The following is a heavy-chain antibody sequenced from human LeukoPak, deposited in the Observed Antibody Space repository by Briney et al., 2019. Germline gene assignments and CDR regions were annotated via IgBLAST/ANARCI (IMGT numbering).Heavy chain of an antibody. CDR2: IYYSGST. CDR1: GGSISSSSYY. CDR3: ARRGALVRIYDFWSGYADAFDI. V-gene: IGHV4-39*01. D-gene: IGHD3-3*01. J-gene: IGHJ3*02. Sequence: SETLSLTCTVSGGSISSSSYYWGWIRQPPGKGLEWIGSIYYSGSTYYNPSLKSRVTISVDTSKNQFSLKLSSVTAADTAVYYCARRGALVRIYDFWSGYADAFDIWGQGTMVTVSS.